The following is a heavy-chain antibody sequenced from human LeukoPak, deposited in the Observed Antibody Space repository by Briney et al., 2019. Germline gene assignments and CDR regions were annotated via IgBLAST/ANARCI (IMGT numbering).Heavy chain of an antibody. CDR2: INPNSGGT. CDR1: GYTFTGYY. V-gene: IGHV1-2*06. Sequence: ASVKVSCKAFGYTFTGYYMHWVRQAPGQGLEWMGRINPNSGGTNYAQKFQGRVTMTRDTSISTAYMELSRLRSDDTAVYYCARLPFWSGYGSYWGQGTLVTVSS. D-gene: IGHD3-3*01. CDR3: ARLPFWSGYGSY. J-gene: IGHJ4*02.